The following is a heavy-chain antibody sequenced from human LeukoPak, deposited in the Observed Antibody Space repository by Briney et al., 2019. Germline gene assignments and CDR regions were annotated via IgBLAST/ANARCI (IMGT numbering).Heavy chain of an antibody. CDR2: ISSSSSYI. V-gene: IGHV3-21*01. Sequence: GGSLRLSCAASGFTFSSYSMNWVRQAPGKGLELVSSISSSSSYIYYADSVKGRFAISRDNAKNSLYLQMNSLRAEDTAVYYCAVLRQLAESDYWGQGTLVTVSS. CDR3: AVLRQLAESDY. D-gene: IGHD6-13*01. CDR1: GFTFSSYS. J-gene: IGHJ4*02.